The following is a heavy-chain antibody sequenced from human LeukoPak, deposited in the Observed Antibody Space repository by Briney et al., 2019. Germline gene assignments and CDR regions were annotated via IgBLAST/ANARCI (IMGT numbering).Heavy chain of an antibody. V-gene: IGHV4-59*08. D-gene: IGHD6-25*01. Sequence: SETLSLTCTVSNGSISSYYWSWIRQPPGKELEWIGYIYYSGSTNYNPSLKSRVTISVDTSKRQFSLKLTSVTATDTAVYYCARHVSAASNVFDIWGRGLMVVVSS. CDR1: NGSISSYY. J-gene: IGHJ3*02. CDR3: ARHVSAASNVFDI. CDR2: IYYSGST.